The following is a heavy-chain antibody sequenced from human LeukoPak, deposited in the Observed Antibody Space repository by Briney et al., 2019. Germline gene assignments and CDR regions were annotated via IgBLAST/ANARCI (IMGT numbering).Heavy chain of an antibody. V-gene: IGHV4-34*01. CDR3: ARAVKFHVRYDSSGYNY. CDR1: GGSFSGYY. Sequence: SETLSLTCAVYGGSFSGYYWSWIRQPPGKGLEWIGEINHSGSTNYNPSLKSRVTISVDTSKNQFSLKLSSVSAADTAVYYCARAVKFHVRYDSSGYNYWGQGTLVTVSS. J-gene: IGHJ4*02. D-gene: IGHD3-22*01. CDR2: INHSGST.